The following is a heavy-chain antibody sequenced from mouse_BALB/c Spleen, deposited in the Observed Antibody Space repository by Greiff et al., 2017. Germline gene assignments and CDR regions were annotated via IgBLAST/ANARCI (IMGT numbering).Heavy chain of an antibody. J-gene: IGHJ1*01. CDR3: ARRGNHYYGSRPPYWYFDV. D-gene: IGHD1-1*01. V-gene: IGHV1-9*01. CDR2: NLPGSGST. Sequence: QVQLKESGAELMKPGASVKISCKATGYTFSSYWIEWVKQRPGHGLEWIGENLPGSGSTNYNAKFKGKATFTADTSSNTAYMQLSSLTSEDSAVYYCARRGNHYYGSRPPYWYFDVWGAGTTVTVSS. CDR1: GYTFSSYW.